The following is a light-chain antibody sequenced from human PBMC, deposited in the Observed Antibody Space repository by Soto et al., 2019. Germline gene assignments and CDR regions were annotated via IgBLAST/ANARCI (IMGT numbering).Light chain of an antibody. Sequence: DIHMTQSPCTLSASVGDRDTITCRASQNINRWLAWYQQKPGKAPILLIYEAATLERGVPSRFGGIGSGTEFTLTISSLQPDDFATYYCQQYNTYSWTFGQGTKVEIK. CDR2: EAA. V-gene: IGKV1-5*03. CDR3: QQYNTYSWT. CDR1: QNINRW. J-gene: IGKJ1*01.